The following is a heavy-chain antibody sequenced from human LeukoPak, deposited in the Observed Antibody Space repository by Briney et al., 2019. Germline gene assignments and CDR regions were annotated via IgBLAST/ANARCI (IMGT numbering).Heavy chain of an antibody. J-gene: IGHJ4*02. Sequence: SETLSLTCTVSGGSISSYYWSWIRQPPGKGLEWIGYIYYSGSTNYNPSLKSRVTISVDTSKNQFSLKLSSVTAADTAVYYCAAGGYSYGFDYWGQGTLVTVSS. D-gene: IGHD5-18*01. CDR3: AAGGYSYGFDY. V-gene: IGHV4-59*01. CDR2: IYYSGST. CDR1: GGSISSYY.